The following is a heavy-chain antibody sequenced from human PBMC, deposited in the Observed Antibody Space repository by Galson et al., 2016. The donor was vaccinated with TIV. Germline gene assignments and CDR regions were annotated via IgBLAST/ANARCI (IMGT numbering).Heavy chain of an antibody. CDR1: GYTFTSLG. D-gene: IGHD6-6*01. CDR2: ISGYNGKT. CDR3: TRDRSIAAPRDMDV. V-gene: IGHV1-18*01. J-gene: IGHJ6*02. Sequence: SVKVSCKATGYTFTSLGIAWVRQAPGQGLEWMGWISGYNGKTYYAQKFQDRVTMTTDTSTNTAYMELRSLRSDDTAVYYCTRDRSIAAPRDMDVWGQGTAVTVSS.